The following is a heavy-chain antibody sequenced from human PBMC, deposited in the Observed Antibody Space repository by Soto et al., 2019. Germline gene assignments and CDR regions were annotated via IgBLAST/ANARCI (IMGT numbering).Heavy chain of an antibody. Sequence: QAQLQESGPGLVKPLETLSLTCNVSGVAFNSYYWSWIRQPPGKGLEWIGYINYLGTTEYNPSLKSLVTISSDTSKTHFSLRVTSVTASVTAMYYCARHSSAWYRPFDFWGQGSLVTVSS. D-gene: IGHD6-19*01. CDR2: INYLGTT. CDR1: GVAFNSYY. CDR3: ARHSSAWYRPFDF. J-gene: IGHJ4*02. V-gene: IGHV4-59*01.